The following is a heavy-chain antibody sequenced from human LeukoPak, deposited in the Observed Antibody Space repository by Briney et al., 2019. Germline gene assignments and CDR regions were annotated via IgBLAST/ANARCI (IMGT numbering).Heavy chain of an antibody. Sequence: GESLKISCKGSGYSFTNYWIGWVRQMPGKGLELMGVIYPGDSASRYSPSFQGQVAISVDKSIRTAYLQWSSLKASDMYYCARGDYCSGGSCYSGGIDYWGQGTLVTVSS. CDR3: ARGDYCSGGSCYSGGIDY. V-gene: IGHV5-51*01. CDR1: GYSFTNYW. CDR2: IYPGDSAS. J-gene: IGHJ4*02. D-gene: IGHD2-15*01.